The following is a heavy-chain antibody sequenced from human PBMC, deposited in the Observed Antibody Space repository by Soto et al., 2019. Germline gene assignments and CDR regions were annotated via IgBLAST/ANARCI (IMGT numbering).Heavy chain of an antibody. CDR3: AIDISDAAMAQGYFDY. CDR1: GCTFSSYA. D-gene: IGHD5-18*01. CDR2: ISYDGSNK. J-gene: IGHJ4*02. Sequence: QVQLVESGGGVVQPGRSLRLSCAASGCTFSSYAMHWVRQAPGKGLEWVAVISYDGSNKYYADFVKGRFTISRDNSKNTLYLQMNRLRAEDTAVYYCAIDISDAAMAQGYFDYWGQGTLVTVS. V-gene: IGHV3-30-3*01.